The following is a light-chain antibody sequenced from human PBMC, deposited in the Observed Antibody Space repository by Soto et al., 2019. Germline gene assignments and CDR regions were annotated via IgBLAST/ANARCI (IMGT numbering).Light chain of an antibody. CDR3: QQADTFPIT. Sequence: DIQMTQSPSSVSASVGDRVTISCQASQGINRSLAWYQQKPGKAPKLLIYAASSLQSGVPSRFSGSGFGTDFTLTISSLQPEDSAIYYCQQADTFPITFGQGTRLEI. V-gene: IGKV1D-12*01. CDR2: AAS. CDR1: QGINRS. J-gene: IGKJ5*01.